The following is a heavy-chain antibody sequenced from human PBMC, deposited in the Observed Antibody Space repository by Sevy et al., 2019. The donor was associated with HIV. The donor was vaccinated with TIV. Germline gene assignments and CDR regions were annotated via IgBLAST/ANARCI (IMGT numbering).Heavy chain of an antibody. V-gene: IGHV3-21*01. D-gene: IGHD1-1*01. Sequence: GGSLRLSCAASGFTFSSYSMNWVRQAPGKGLEWVSSISSSSSYIYYADSVKGRLTIYRDNAKDSMYLQMNSLRAEDTDVYYCAREDPGTTWYAFDIWGQGTMVTVSS. J-gene: IGHJ3*02. CDR3: AREDPGTTWYAFDI. CDR2: ISSSSSYI. CDR1: GFTFSSYS.